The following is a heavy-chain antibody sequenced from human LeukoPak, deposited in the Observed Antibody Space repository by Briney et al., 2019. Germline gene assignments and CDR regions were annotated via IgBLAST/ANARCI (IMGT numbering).Heavy chain of an antibody. CDR3: ARERNSGYHGSAFDI. CDR1: GGSISSGDYY. CDR2: IYYSGST. J-gene: IGHJ3*02. V-gene: IGHV4-30-4*01. Sequence: SETLSLTCTVSGGSISSGDYYWSWIRQPPGKGLEWIGYIYYSGSTYYDPSLKSRVTISVDTSKNQFSLKLSSVTAADTAVYYCARERNSGYHGSAFDIWGQGTMVTVSS. D-gene: IGHD5-12*01.